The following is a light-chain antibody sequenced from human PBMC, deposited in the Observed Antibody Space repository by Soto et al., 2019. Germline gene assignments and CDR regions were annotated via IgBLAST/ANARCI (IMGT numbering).Light chain of an antibody. CDR3: QHTSTIPTT. J-gene: IGKJ2*01. V-gene: IGKV1-39*01. Sequence: DIRMPKSPSPLSASLGARFTITCRASKTITYYVNWYQQKPGGAPKLLIYAASNLQSGVPSRFSGSGSGTDFTLTIISLQLEDLATYYCQHTSTIPTTLGQGTMVDIK. CDR1: KTITYY. CDR2: AAS.